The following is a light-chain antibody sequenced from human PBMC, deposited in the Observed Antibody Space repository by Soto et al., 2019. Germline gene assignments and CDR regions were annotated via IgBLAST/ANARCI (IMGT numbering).Light chain of an antibody. V-gene: IGKV1-6*01. CDR1: QGIRND. J-gene: IGKJ4*01. CDR2: AAS. CDR3: LQDYNYPLT. Sequence: AIQMTQSPSSLSASVGDRVTITCRASQGIRNDLGWYQQKPGKAPKLLIYAASSIQSGVPSRLSGSGSGTDFTLTISSLQPEDFATYYCLQDYNYPLTFGGGTKVEIK.